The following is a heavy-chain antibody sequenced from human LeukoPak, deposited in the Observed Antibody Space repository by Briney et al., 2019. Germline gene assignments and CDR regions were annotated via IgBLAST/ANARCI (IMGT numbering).Heavy chain of an antibody. CDR1: GSSFTSYW. CDR2: IYPGDSDT. J-gene: IGHJ4*02. Sequence: GESLKISCKGSGSSFTSYWIGWVRQMPGKGLEWMGIIYPGDSDTRYSPSFQGQVTISADKSISTAYLQWSSLKASDTAMYYCARGYCSSTSCYSFFDYWGQGTLVTVSS. V-gene: IGHV5-51*01. CDR3: ARGYCSSTSCYSFFDY. D-gene: IGHD2-2*01.